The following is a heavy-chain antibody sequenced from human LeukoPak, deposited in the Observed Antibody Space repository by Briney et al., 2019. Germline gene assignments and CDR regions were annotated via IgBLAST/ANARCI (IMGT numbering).Heavy chain of an antibody. CDR2: ISSSGSTI. J-gene: IGHJ4*02. CDR1: GFTFSSYE. CDR3: ARERERWLQLSPNFDY. D-gene: IGHD5-24*01. V-gene: IGHV3-48*03. Sequence: PGGSLRLSCAASGFTFSSYEMNWVRQAPGKGLEWVSYISSSGSTIYYADSVKGRFTISRDNAKNSLYLQMNSLRAEDTAVYYCARERERWLQLSPNFDYWGQGTLVTVSS.